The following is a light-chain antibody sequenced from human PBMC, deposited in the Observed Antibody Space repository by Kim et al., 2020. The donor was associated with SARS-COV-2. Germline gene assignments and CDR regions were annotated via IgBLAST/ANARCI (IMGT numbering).Light chain of an antibody. CDR1: SSDTGAYHF. CDR3: NAYTTSSTYV. V-gene: IGLV2-14*03. Sequence: GQSITISCTGTSSDTGAYHFVSWYGQQPGQAPQLLIYDVNKRTSGVSTRFSASKSGNPASLTISGLQAEDEAHYYCNAYTTSSTYVFGCGTKVTVL. J-gene: IGLJ1*01. CDR2: DVN.